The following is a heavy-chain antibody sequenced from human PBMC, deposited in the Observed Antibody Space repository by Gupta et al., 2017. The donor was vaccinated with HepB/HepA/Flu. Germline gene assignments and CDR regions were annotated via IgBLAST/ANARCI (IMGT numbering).Heavy chain of an antibody. CDR2: INPNSGGT. V-gene: IGHV1-2*02. Sequence: QVHLVQSGAEVKKPGASVRVSCKTSAYTFTDYYLYWLRQAPGQSLEWMGWINPNSGGTHFAQNFLGRVTLTTDTSISTAYMELTSLKSDDTAVYFCARGTTIFGIYTLYYFDSWGQGTLVTVSS. CDR3: ARGTTIFGIYTLYYFDS. CDR1: AYTFTDYY. J-gene: IGHJ4*02. D-gene: IGHD3-3*01.